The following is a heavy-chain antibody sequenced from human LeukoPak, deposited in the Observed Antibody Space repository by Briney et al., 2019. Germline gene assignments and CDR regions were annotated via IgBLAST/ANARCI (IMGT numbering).Heavy chain of an antibody. Sequence: GGSLRLSCAASGFTFSSYSMNWVRQAPGKGLEWVSSISSSSSYIYYADSVKGRFTISRDNAKNSLYLQMNSLRAEDTAVYYCARDAMSSGYHSAEYFQHWGQGTLVTVSS. CDR2: ISSSSSYI. D-gene: IGHD3-22*01. CDR3: ARDAMSSGYHSAEYFQH. J-gene: IGHJ1*01. V-gene: IGHV3-21*01. CDR1: GFTFSSYS.